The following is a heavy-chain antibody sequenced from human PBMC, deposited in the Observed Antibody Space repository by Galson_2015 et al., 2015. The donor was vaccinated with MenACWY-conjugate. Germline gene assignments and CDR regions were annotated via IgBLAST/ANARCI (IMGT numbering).Heavy chain of an antibody. D-gene: IGHD2-2*01. V-gene: IGHV1-24*01. J-gene: IGHJ6*03. CDR1: GYTFTDLS. CDR2: FDPEDGET. Sequence: SVKVSCKVSGYTFTDLSIHWVRQAPGKGLEWMGGFDPEDGETIYAQKLKGRVTMTEDISTDTAYMELSSLRSEDTAVYYCATNFNQLILLPVPTNYYMNVWGKGTTVTVSS. CDR3: ATNFNQLILLPVPTNYYMNV.